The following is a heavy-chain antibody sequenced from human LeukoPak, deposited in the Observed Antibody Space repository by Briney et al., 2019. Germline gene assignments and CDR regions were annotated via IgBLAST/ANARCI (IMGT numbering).Heavy chain of an antibody. J-gene: IGHJ4*02. D-gene: IGHD3-3*01. CDR2: ISSTGYTT. Sequence: GGYLRLSCAASGFTFGDYEMHWVRQAPGKGLEWVSHISSTGYTTFYADSVKGRFTISRDNAKNSLHLQMNSLGVEDTAVYYCARADAYWSGYHFDHWGQGTLVTVSS. V-gene: IGHV3-48*03. CDR1: GFTFGDYE. CDR3: ARADAYWSGYHFDH.